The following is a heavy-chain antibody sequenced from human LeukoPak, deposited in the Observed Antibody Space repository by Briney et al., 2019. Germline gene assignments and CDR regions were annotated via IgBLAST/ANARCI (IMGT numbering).Heavy chain of an antibody. CDR3: ARSFDRARHNWFDP. CDR2: IYYSGNT. CDR1: GGSINRSGYY. Sequence: PSETLSLTCTVSGGSINRSGYYWGWIRQPPGKGLEWIGSIYYSGNTYYSPSLKSRVTISVDTSKNQFSLKLSSVTAADTAVYYCARSFDRARHNWFDPWGQGTLVTVSS. V-gene: IGHV4-39*01. J-gene: IGHJ5*02. D-gene: IGHD2/OR15-2a*01.